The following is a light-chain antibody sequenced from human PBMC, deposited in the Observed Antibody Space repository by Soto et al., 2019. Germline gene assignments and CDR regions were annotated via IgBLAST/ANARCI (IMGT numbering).Light chain of an antibody. Sequence: DIQMPQSPSSLSASVGDRLTITCRASQSISTYLNWYQQKAGLATKLLIYAASSLQSGVPSRFSGSGSGTDFTLTISSLQPEDFATYYCQQTYSTPPTFGKGTKVDIK. CDR2: AAS. V-gene: IGKV1-39*01. CDR1: QSISTY. CDR3: QQTYSTPPT. J-gene: IGKJ1*01.